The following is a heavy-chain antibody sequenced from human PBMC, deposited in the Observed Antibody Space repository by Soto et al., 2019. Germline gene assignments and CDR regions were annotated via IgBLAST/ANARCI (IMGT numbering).Heavy chain of an antibody. CDR3: SPWFAAFDS. V-gene: IGHV3-30*03. J-gene: IGHJ4*02. Sequence: QVQLVESGGGVVQPGRSLRLSCAASGFTFSSYGMHWVRQAPGKGLEWVAVISYDGSNKYYAESVKGPFTSSRDNSKNTLSLPMNPLRAADTAVYSSSPWFAAFDSWGPGTLVTFSS. CDR2: ISYDGSNK. D-gene: IGHD3-10*01. CDR1: GFTFSSYG.